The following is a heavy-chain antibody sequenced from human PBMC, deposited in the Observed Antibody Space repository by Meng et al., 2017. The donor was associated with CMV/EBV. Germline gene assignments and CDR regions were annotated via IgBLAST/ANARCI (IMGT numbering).Heavy chain of an antibody. Sequence: GGSLRLSCAASGFTFSSYSMNWVRQAPGKGLEWVSYISSSSSTIYYADSVKGRFTISRDNAKNTLYLQMNSLRPEDTALYFCAKSPSYRQQLVDYWGQGTLVTVSS. CDR2: ISSSSSTI. CDR3: AKSPSYRQQLVDY. CDR1: GFTFSSYS. V-gene: IGHV3-48*04. D-gene: IGHD6-13*01. J-gene: IGHJ4*02.